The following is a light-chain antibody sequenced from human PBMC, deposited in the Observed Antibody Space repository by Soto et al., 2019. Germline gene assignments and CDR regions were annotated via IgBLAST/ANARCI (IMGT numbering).Light chain of an antibody. CDR1: SSDVGAFNY. J-gene: IGLJ1*01. CDR3: SSYTNGNTEA. CDR2: DVT. Sequence: QSALTQPASVSGSPGQSITISCIGTSSDVGAFNYVSWYQHHPGKAPKLIIYDVTDRPSGVSNRFSASKSGNTASLTISGLQAEDEADYYCSSYTNGNTEAFGTGTKLTVL. V-gene: IGLV2-14*03.